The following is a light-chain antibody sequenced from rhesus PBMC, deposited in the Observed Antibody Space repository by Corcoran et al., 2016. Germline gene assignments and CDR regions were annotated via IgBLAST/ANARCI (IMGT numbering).Light chain of an antibody. CDR1: QSLLYSSNNKNY. CDR2: WAS. Sequence: DIVMTQSPDSLAVSLGERVTINCKSSQSLLYSSNNKNYLAWYQQKPGQAPKLLIYWASTRESGVPNHFVGSGSGHDFTLTISCLRAEDVAVYYCQQYYSSPYSFGQGTKVEIK. CDR3: QQYYSSPYS. J-gene: IGKJ2*01. V-gene: IGKV4-1*01.